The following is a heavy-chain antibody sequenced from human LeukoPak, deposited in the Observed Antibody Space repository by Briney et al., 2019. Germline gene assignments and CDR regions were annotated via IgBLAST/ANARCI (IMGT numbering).Heavy chain of an antibody. CDR2: IYYDGSNK. CDR1: GFTFSTYD. Sequence: GGSLRLSCAASGFTFSTYDMHWVRQAPGKGLEWVAVIYYDGSNKYYADSLKGRFTISRDNSKNTLYLQMNSLRAEDTAVYYCAKWGDGYTLSYWGQGTLVTVSS. V-gene: IGHV3-33*06. J-gene: IGHJ4*02. CDR3: AKWGDGYTLSY. D-gene: IGHD5-24*01.